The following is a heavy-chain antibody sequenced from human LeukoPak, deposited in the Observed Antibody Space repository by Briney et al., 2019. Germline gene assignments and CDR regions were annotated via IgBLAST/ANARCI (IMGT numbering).Heavy chain of an antibody. CDR1: GFTFSSYA. Sequence: GGSLRLSCAASGFTFSSYAMSWVRQGPGKGLEWVSEISGGGGIRYYADSVRGRFTLSRDNSKNTVYLQMNGLRVEDTAVYYCAKGSYYDSSGSFYFDYWGQGTLVTVSS. V-gene: IGHV3-23*01. CDR3: AKGSYYDSSGSFYFDY. D-gene: IGHD3-22*01. CDR2: ISGGGGIR. J-gene: IGHJ4*02.